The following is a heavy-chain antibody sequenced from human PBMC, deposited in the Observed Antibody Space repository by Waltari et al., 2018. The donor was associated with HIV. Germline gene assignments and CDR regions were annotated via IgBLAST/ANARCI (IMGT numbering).Heavy chain of an antibody. CDR1: GFTFTKYW. J-gene: IGHJ6*02. CDR2: IKDDGSEK. V-gene: IGHV3-7*01. Sequence: EVQLMESGGGLVQSGGSLRLACAASGFTFTKYWMSWVRQTPGKGLEWVAYIKDDGSEKYYMGSVKGRFTISRDNAKNSMFLQMNSLRAEDTAVYYCARIGTFPHNYAIDFWGQGTTVTVYS. CDR3: ARIGTFPHNYAIDF. D-gene: IGHD1-26*01.